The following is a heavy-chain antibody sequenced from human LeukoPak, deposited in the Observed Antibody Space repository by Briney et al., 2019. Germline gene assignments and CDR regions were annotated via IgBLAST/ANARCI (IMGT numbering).Heavy chain of an antibody. V-gene: IGHV3-43D*03. D-gene: IGHD5-18*01. CDR1: GFTFDNYA. CDR3: ARTTRGYSYQAPGRYYYYMDV. Sequence: GGSLRLSCAASGFTFDNYAMTWVRQAPGKGLEWVSLISWDAGNTYYADSVKGRFTISRDNAKNSLYLQMNSLRAEDTAVYYCARTTRGYSYQAPGRYYYYMDVWGKGTTVTVSS. J-gene: IGHJ6*03. CDR2: ISWDAGNT.